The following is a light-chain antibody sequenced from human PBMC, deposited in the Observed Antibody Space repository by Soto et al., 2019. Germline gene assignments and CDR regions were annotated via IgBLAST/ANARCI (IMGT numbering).Light chain of an antibody. CDR1: SSDVGGYKY. V-gene: IGLV2-14*01. Sequence: QSALTQPASVSGSPGQSITISCTGTSSDVGGYKYVSWYQQHPGKAPKLMIYEVTNRPSGVSNRFSGSKSGNTASLTISGLQAEDEADYYCSSYTSSSTVFGTGTKLTV. CDR3: SSYTSSSTV. J-gene: IGLJ1*01. CDR2: EVT.